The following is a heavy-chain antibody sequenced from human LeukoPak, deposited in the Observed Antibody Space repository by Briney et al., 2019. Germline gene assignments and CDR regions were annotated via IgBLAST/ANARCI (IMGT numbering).Heavy chain of an antibody. Sequence: PGGSLRLSCAASGFTFSDFRMSWVRQAPGKGLEWVASVKQDGTEKYYVDSVKGRFTISRDNAKNSLYLQMNSLRAEDTAIYYCARVRGYSGYAFDYWGQGTPVTVSP. CDR3: ARVRGYSGYAFDY. V-gene: IGHV3-7*04. D-gene: IGHD5-12*01. CDR1: GFTFSDFR. CDR2: VKQDGTEK. J-gene: IGHJ4*02.